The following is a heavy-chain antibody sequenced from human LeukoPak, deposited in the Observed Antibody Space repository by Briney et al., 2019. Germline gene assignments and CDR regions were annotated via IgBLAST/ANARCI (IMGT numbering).Heavy chain of an antibody. D-gene: IGHD5-12*01. CDR2: IKSEIDGGAT. J-gene: IGHJ3*02. V-gene: IGHV3-15*07. Sequence: PGGSLRLSCAASGFTFSNTWMNWVRQAPGKGLEWVGRIKSEIDGGATDYAAPVQGRFTISRDDSQATLYLQMNSLKTEDTAVYYCTTGGSVIVAGTRAFDIWGQGTMVTISS. CDR1: GFTFSNTW. CDR3: TTGGSVIVAGTRAFDI.